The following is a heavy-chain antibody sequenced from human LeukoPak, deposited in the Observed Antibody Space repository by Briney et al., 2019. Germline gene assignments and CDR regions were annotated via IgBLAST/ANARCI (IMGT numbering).Heavy chain of an antibody. CDR2: IWYDGSNK. Sequence: GGSLRLSCAASGFTFSSYGMHWVRQAPGKGLEWVAVIWYDGSNKYYADSVKGRFTISRDNSKNTLYLQMNSLGAEDTAVYYCARLVTGTTVVNSGWFDPWGQGTLVTVSS. CDR1: GFTFSSYG. CDR3: ARLVTGTTVVNSGWFDP. D-gene: IGHD4-23*01. V-gene: IGHV3-33*01. J-gene: IGHJ5*02.